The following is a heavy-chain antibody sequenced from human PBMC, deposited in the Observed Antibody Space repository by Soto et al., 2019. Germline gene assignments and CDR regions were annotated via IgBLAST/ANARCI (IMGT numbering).Heavy chain of an antibody. V-gene: IGHV1-8*01. CDR3: ARERNMYGMDV. J-gene: IGHJ6*02. CDR2: MNPNSGNT. D-gene: IGHD1-1*01. CDR1: GYTFTSYD. Sequence: ASLKVSCKASGYTFTSYDINWVRQATGQGLEWMGWMNPNSGNTVYAQKFQGRVTMTRNTSISTAYMELSSLRSEDTAVYYCARERNMYGMDVWDQGTTVTVSS.